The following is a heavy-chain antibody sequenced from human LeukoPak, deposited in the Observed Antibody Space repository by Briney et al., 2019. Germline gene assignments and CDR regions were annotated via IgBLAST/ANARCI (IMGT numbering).Heavy chain of an antibody. J-gene: IGHJ4*02. Sequence: GASVKVSCKASGYTFTGYYMHWVRQAPGQGLEWMGWINPNSGGTNYARKFQGWVTMTRDTSISTAYMELSRLRSDDTAVYYCARVLASTGAYCGGDCYHYYFDYWGQGTLVTVSS. V-gene: IGHV1-2*04. CDR2: INPNSGGT. CDR1: GYTFTGYY. CDR3: ARVLASTGAYCGGDCYHYYFDY. D-gene: IGHD2-21*02.